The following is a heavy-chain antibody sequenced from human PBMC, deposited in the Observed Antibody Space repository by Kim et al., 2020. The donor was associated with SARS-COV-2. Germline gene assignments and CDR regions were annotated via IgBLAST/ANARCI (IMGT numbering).Heavy chain of an antibody. CDR3: ARDNGGRYYYVAGSYTLYGMVV. D-gene: IGHD3-10*01. J-gene: IGHJ6*02. V-gene: IGHV3-30*04. CDR2: ISYDGSNK. Sequence: GGSLRLSCAASGFTFSSYAMHWVRLAPGKGLEWVAVISYDGSNKYYADSVKGRFTISRDNSKNTLCLQMNILRAEDTAVYYCARDNGGRYYYVAGSYTLYGMVVWGQGSTVTVAS. CDR1: GFTFSSYA.